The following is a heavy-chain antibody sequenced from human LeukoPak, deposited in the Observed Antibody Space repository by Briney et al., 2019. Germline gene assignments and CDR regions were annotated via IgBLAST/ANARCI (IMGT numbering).Heavy chain of an antibody. J-gene: IGHJ4*02. D-gene: IGHD3-22*01. CDR3: ARQGDSSGYYYFDY. CDR2: IYYSGST. V-gene: IGHV4-39*01. Sequence: PSETLSLTCTVSGGSISNSIYYWGWIRQPPGKGLEWIGSIYYSGSTYYNPSLKSRVTISVDTSKNEFSLKLSSVTAADTAVYYCARQGDSSGYYYFDYWGQGTLVTVSS. CDR1: GGSISNSIYY.